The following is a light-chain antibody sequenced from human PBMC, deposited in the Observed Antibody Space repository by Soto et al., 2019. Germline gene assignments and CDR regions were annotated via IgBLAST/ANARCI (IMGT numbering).Light chain of an antibody. J-gene: IGKJ4*02. CDR2: GAS. Sequence: EIVLTQSPGTLSLSPGERATLSCRASQSVSSSYLDWYQQKPGQAPRQLIYGASSRATGIPDRFSGSGSGTDFTITITRVEREDFAVYDCQHYSTSFGGGTRVVIK. CDR3: QHYSTS. V-gene: IGKV3-20*01. CDR1: QSVSSSY.